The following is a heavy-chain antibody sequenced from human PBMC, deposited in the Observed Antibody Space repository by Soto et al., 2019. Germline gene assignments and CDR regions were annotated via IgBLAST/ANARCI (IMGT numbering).Heavy chain of an antibody. J-gene: IGHJ4*02. CDR1: GYTFIIYG. CDR2: INPDNGNP. CDR3: ARVGGSVVTADY. Sequence: QVQLVQSGPELKKPGASVKVSCKPSGYTFIIYGISWVRQAPGQGLEWMGWINPDNGNPNFAQRLQGRVTMTADRATMTAYMERRSLRFDDTSMYYCARVGGSVVTADYWGQGTLVTVSS. D-gene: IGHD2-15*01. V-gene: IGHV1-18*01.